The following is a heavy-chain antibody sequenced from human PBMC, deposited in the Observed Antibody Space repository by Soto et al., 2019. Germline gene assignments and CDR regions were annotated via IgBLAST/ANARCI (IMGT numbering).Heavy chain of an antibody. CDR1: EGTFNSYA. D-gene: IGHD6-13*01. Sequence: QAQVVQSGAEVRKPGSSVKLSCKASEGTFNSYAIAWVRQAPGQGLEWMGGIIPYYNTLNYAQKFQDRVTITPDDSTNTGYMELSSLRSDDTAVYFCASGASRWYPYFFDSWAQGTLVTVSS. J-gene: IGHJ4*02. CDR3: ASGASRWYPYFFDS. CDR2: IIPYYNTL. V-gene: IGHV1-69*01.